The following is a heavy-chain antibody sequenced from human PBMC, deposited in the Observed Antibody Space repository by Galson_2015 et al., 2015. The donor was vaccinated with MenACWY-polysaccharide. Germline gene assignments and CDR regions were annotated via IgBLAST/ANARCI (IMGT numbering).Heavy chain of an antibody. D-gene: IGHD2-21*01. CDR3: ARESDAYYMDV. Sequence: SETLSLTCTVSGGSIANYYWSWIRQPPGKGLEWIAYIYYTGSTDYNPSLKSRVTMPVDTSKSQFSLKLSSVTAMDTAVYYCARESDAYYMDVWGKGTTVTVSS. CDR1: GGSIANYY. V-gene: IGHV4-59*12. CDR2: IYYTGST. J-gene: IGHJ6*03.